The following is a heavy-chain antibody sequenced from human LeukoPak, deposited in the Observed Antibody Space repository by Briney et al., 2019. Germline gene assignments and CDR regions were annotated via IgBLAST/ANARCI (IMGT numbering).Heavy chain of an antibody. V-gene: IGHV1-2*02. CDR1: GYTFTDYY. CDR3: ARKRTGDQGYYFDY. D-gene: IGHD1-1*01. Sequence: ASVKVSCKASGYTFTDYYIHWVRQAPGQGLEWMGWINPHSGGTNYAQKFQGRVTMTRDTTVSTAYMELSRLRSDDTAVYYCARKRTGDQGYYFDYWGQGTLVTVSS. CDR2: INPHSGGT. J-gene: IGHJ4*02.